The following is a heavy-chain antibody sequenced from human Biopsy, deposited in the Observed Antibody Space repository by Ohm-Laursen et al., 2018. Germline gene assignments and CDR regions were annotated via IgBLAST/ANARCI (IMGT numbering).Heavy chain of an antibody. CDR1: AGTFSNYG. CDR2: NIPILGTG. V-gene: IGHV1-69*10. D-gene: IGHD3-9*01. J-gene: IGHJ1*01. CDR3: ATKLTGYFHH. Sequence: GASVKVSCKAYAGTFSNYGVNWVRQAPGQGLEWLGGNIPILGTGNYAHQFQDRVTVVADTSTSTATTELRSLRSDDTAVYYCATKLTGYFHHWGQGTLVIVSS.